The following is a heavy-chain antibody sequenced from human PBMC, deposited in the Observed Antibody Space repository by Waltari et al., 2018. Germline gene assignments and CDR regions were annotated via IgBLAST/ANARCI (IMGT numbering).Heavy chain of an antibody. CDR2: ISYDGSNK. D-gene: IGHD3-16*01. CDR1: GFTFSSYA. CDR3: ARDPLGGD. V-gene: IGHV3-30-3*01. J-gene: IGHJ4*02. Sequence: QVQLVESGGGVVQPGRSLRLSCAASGFTFSSYAMHWVRQAPGKGLEWVAVISYDGSNKYYADSVKGRFTISRDNSKNTLYLQMNSLRAEDTAVYYCARDPLGGDWGQGTLVTVSS.